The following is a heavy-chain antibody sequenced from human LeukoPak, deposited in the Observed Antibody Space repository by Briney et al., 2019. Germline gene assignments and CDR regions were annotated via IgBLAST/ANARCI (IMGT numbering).Heavy chain of an antibody. CDR3: AREWDSGSYYLGYFDY. V-gene: IGHV3-72*01. CDR2: TRNKANSYTT. J-gene: IGHJ4*02. Sequence: PGGSLRLSCAASGFTSSDHYMDWVRQAPGKGLEWVGRTRNKANSYTTEYAASVKGRFTISRDDSKNSLYLQMNSLKCEDTAVYYCAREWDSGSYYLGYFDYWGQGTLVTVSS. D-gene: IGHD1-26*01. CDR1: GFTSSDHY.